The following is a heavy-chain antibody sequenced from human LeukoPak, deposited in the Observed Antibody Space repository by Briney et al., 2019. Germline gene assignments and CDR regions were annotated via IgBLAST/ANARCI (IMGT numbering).Heavy chain of an antibody. CDR1: GYTFTSYG. D-gene: IGHD3-22*01. V-gene: IGHV1-18*01. CDR2: ISAYNGNT. Sequence: ASVKVSCKASGYTFTSYGISWVRQAPGQGLEWMGWISAYNGNTNYAQKLQGRVTMTTDTSTSTAYMELRSLRSEDTAVYYCARAEASLLPWDYWGQGTLVTVSS. J-gene: IGHJ4*02. CDR3: ARAEASLLPWDY.